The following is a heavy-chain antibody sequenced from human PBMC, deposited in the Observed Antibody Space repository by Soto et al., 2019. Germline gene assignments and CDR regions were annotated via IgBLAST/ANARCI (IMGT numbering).Heavy chain of an antibody. CDR2: ISGGGDAT. D-gene: IGHD7-27*01. CDR1: GFTFGNYA. Sequence: EVQLLESGGGLVQPGGSLRLSCAASGFTFGNYAFSWVRQAPGKGLEWVSGISGGGDATYYPDSVKGRFTTTRDNSKNTVYLQMNRLRTADTAVYYSAKKSLGSITLPDLYYFDYWGQGTLVTVSS. CDR3: AKKSLGSITLPDLYYFDY. V-gene: IGHV3-23*01. J-gene: IGHJ4*02.